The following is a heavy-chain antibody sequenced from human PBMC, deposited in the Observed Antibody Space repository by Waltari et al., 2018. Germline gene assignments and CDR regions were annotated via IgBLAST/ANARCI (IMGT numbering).Heavy chain of an antibody. V-gene: IGHV4-39*07. J-gene: IGHJ5*02. CDR1: GGSVSSSSYY. CDR3: AREPSSSEGFDT. D-gene: IGHD6-6*01. CDR2: IYYTGNT. Sequence: QLQLQESGPRLVKPSEILSLTCTVSGGSVSSSSYYWGWIRQPPGKGLEWIGSIYYTGNTFYNPSLKSRGTTSVDTSKNQFSLRLTSVTAADTAVYYCAREPSSSEGFDTWGQGILVTVSS.